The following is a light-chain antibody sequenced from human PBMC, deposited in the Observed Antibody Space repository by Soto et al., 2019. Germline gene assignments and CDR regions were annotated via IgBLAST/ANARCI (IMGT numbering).Light chain of an antibody. CDR1: SSNIGAGYD. J-gene: IGLJ1*01. Sequence: SVLTQPPSVSGAPGQRVTISCTGSSSNIGAGYDVHWYQQLPGTAPKLLIYDNSNRPSGVPDRFSGSKSGTSASLAITGLQAEDEADYYCQSYDSSLSGCYVFGTGTKVTVL. V-gene: IGLV1-40*01. CDR3: QSYDSSLSGCYV. CDR2: DNS.